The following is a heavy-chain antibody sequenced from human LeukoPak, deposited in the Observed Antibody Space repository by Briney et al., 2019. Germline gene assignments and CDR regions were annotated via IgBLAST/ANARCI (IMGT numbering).Heavy chain of an antibody. Sequence: KASETLSLTCAVSGASISSNYWSWIRQPPGKGLEWIAYIYYTGSTNYNPSLKSRVTISVDTSKNQFSLTLSSVAAADTAVYYCARATSAGDYFDYWGQGTLVTVSS. J-gene: IGHJ4*02. CDR1: GASISSNY. D-gene: IGHD2-21*01. CDR2: IYYTGST. V-gene: IGHV4-59*01. CDR3: ARATSAGDYFDY.